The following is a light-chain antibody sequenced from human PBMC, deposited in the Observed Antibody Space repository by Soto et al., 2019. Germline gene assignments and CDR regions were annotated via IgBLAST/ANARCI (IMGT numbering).Light chain of an antibody. CDR1: SRDIGNYNY. CDR3: ASYRSANTLVV. V-gene: IGLV2-14*01. CDR2: EAT. Sequence: HSVLTQPASVSGSPGQSITISCTGTSRDIGNYNYVSWYQHHPGKAHKLMIYEATSRPSGVSDRFSGSKSGMTASLTISGLQPEDEADYFCASYRSANTLVVFGSGTKVTV. J-gene: IGLJ1*01.